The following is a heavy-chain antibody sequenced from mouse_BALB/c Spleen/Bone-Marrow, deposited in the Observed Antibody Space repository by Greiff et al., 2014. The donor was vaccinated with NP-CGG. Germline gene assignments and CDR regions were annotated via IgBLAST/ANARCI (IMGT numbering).Heavy chain of an antibody. Sequence: VKLVESGPGLVAPSQSLSITCTVSGFSLTSYGVHWVRQPPGKGLEWPGVIWAGGSTNYNSALMSRLSISKDNSKSQVFLKMNSLQTDDTAMYYCAREPSTMITTGFAYWGQGTLVTVSA. V-gene: IGHV2-9*02. CDR2: IWAGGST. D-gene: IGHD2-4*01. CDR3: AREPSTMITTGFAY. J-gene: IGHJ3*01. CDR1: GFSLTSYG.